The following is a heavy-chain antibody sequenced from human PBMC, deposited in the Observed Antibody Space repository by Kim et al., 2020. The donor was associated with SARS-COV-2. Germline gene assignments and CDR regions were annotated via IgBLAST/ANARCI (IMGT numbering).Heavy chain of an antibody. J-gene: IGHJ3*02. CDR3: AKDGIDIVVVPAAIPDDAFDI. D-gene: IGHD2-2*02. Sequence: GGSLRLSCAASGFTFSSYAMSWVRQAPGKGLEWVSAISGSGGSTYYADSVKGRFTISRDNSKNTLYLQMNSLRAEDTAVYYCAKDGIDIVVVPAAIPDDAFDIWGQGTMVTVSS. CDR2: ISGSGGST. CDR1: GFTFSSYA. V-gene: IGHV3-23*01.